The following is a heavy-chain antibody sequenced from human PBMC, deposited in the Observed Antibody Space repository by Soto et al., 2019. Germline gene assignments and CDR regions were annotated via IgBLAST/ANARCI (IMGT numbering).Heavy chain of an antibody. Sequence: PSETLSLTCTVSGGSISSYYWSWIRQPPGKGLEWIGYIYYSGSTNYNPSLKSRVTISVDTSKNQFSLKLSSVTAPDTAVYYCARVVGEDYCYYGMDVWGQGTSVTVSS. J-gene: IGHJ6*02. V-gene: IGHV4-59*01. CDR3: ARVVGEDYCYYGMDV. D-gene: IGHD6-6*01. CDR1: GGSISSYY. CDR2: IYYSGST.